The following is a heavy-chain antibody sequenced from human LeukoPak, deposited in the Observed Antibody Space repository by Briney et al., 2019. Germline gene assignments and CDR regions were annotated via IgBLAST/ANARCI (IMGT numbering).Heavy chain of an antibody. V-gene: IGHV3-53*01. Sequence: GGSLRLSCAASGFTVSSKYMSWVRQAPGKGLEWVSVIYSGGSTYYADSVKGRFTISRDNSKNTLFLQMNSLRAEDTAVYYCANNEVPYGSSSSYFYYYMDVWGKGTTVTVSS. D-gene: IGHD6-6*01. J-gene: IGHJ6*03. CDR1: GFTVSSKY. CDR3: ANNEVPYGSSSSYFYYYMDV. CDR2: IYSGGST.